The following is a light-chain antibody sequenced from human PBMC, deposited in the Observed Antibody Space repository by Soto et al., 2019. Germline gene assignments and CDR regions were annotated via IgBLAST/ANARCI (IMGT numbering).Light chain of an antibody. CDR3: QQYGSSPFT. V-gene: IGKV3D-20*01. CDR2: DAS. Sequence: EIVLTQSPATLSFSPGERATLSCGASQSLSSSYLAWYQQKPGLAPRLLIYDASSRATGIPDRFSGSGSGTDFTLTITGLEPEHLEVYYSQQYGSSPFTFGGGTKVQIK. J-gene: IGKJ4*01. CDR1: QSLSSSY.